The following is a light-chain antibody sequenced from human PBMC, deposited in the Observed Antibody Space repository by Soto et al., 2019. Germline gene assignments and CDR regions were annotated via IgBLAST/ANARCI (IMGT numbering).Light chain of an antibody. CDR1: QSVSNN. J-gene: IGKJ1*01. Sequence: IVLTQSPGTLSLSPGQRATLSCRASQSVSNNYLAWYQQKPGQAPRLLIYGASNRATGIPARFSGSGSGTEFTLTISSLQSEDFAVYYCQQYNNWRTFGQGTKVDIK. V-gene: IGKV3-15*01. CDR2: GAS. CDR3: QQYNNWRT.